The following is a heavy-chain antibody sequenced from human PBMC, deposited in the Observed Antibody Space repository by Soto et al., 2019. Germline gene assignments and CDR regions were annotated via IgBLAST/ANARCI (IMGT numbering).Heavy chain of an antibody. J-gene: IGHJ6*02. D-gene: IGHD6-6*01. CDR1: GFTFSNYG. CDR3: AKDSSSSNYYYGLDV. V-gene: IGHV3-30*18. CDR2: ISYDGSDK. Sequence: PGGSLRLSCAASGFTFSNYGIHWVRQTPAKGLEWVAVISYDGSDKYFVDSVKGRFTISRDNSKNTLYLQMNSLRAEDTAVYYCAKDSSSSNYYYGLDVWGQGTTVTVS.